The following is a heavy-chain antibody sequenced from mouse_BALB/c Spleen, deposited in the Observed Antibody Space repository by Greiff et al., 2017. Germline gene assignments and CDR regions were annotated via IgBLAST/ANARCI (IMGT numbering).Heavy chain of an antibody. V-gene: IGHV1S81*02. J-gene: IGHJ3*01. CDR3: ARGEAFAY. CDR1: GYTFTSYW. Sequence: QVHVKQPGAELVKPGASVKLSCKASGYTFTSYWMHWVMQRPGQGLEWIGEINPSNGPTNYNEKFKSKATLTVDKSSSTAYMQLSSLTSEDSAVYYCARGEAFAYWGQGTLVTVSA. CDR2: INPSNGPT.